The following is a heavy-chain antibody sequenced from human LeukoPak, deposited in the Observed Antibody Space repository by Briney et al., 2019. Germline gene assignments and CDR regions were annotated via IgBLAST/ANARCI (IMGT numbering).Heavy chain of an antibody. J-gene: IGHJ4*02. CDR3: ARGTGYSGYDLSWYFDY. CDR2: ISYDGSNK. CDR1: GFTFSSYA. Sequence: GGSLRLSCAASGFTFSSYAMHWVRQAPGKGLEWVAVISYDGSNKYYADSVKGRFTISRDNSKNTLYLQMNSLRAEDTAVYYCARGTGYSGYDLSWYFDYWGQGTLVTVSS. V-gene: IGHV3-30-3*01. D-gene: IGHD5-12*01.